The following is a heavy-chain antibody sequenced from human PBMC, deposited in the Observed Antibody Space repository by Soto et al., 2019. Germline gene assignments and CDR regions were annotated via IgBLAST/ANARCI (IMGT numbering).Heavy chain of an antibody. D-gene: IGHD2-15*01. J-gene: IGHJ4*02. Sequence: HPGGSLRLSCAASGFTFSSYGMHWVRQAPGKGLEWVAVIWYDGSNKYYADSVKGRFTISRDNSKNTLYLQMNSLRAEDTAVYYCAREGIGNVAGSFDYWGQGTLVTVSS. CDR1: GFTFSSYG. CDR3: AREGIGNVAGSFDY. V-gene: IGHV3-33*01. CDR2: IWYDGSNK.